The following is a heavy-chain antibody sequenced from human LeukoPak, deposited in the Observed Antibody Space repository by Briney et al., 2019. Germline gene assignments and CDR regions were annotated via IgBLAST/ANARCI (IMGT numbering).Heavy chain of an antibody. CDR2: IHHSGRT. CDR3: ARDHLANLASRLFDP. J-gene: IGHJ5*02. D-gene: IGHD3-3*01. V-gene: IGHV4-38-2*02. Sequence: PSETLSLTCTVSGDSISSYYWGWIRQPPGKGLERIGSIHHSGRTYYNPSLKSRVTISVDTSKNQFSLKLSSVTAADTAVYYCARDHLANLASRLFDPWGQGTLVTVSS. CDR1: GDSISSYY.